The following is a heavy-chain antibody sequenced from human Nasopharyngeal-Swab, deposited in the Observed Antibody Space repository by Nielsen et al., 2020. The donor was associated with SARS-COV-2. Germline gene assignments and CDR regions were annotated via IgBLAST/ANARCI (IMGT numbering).Heavy chain of an antibody. CDR3: AREVPYSGHDDAFDI. CDR2: ISTTTAPI. D-gene: IGHD5-12*01. Sequence: VRQAQGKGLEWISYISTTTAPIYYADSVKGRFTISRDNAKNSLYLQMNSLRAEDTAVYYCAREVPYSGHDDAFDIWGQGTMVTVSS. J-gene: IGHJ3*02. V-gene: IGHV3-48*03.